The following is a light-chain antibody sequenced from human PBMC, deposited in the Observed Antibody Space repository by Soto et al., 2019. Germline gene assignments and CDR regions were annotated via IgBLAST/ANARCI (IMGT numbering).Light chain of an antibody. Sequence: EIVLTQSPGTLSLSPGERATLSCRASQSISSSYLAWYQQKPGQAPRLLIHGASSRATGIPDRFSGSGSGTDFTLTISRLEPEDFTVYYCQHYGRLPQNTLGQGTKLEIK. CDR2: GAS. J-gene: IGKJ2*01. V-gene: IGKV3-20*01. CDR3: QHYGRLPQNT. CDR1: QSISSSY.